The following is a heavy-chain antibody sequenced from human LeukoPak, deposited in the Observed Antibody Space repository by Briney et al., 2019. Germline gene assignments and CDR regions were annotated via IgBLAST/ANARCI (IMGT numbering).Heavy chain of an antibody. V-gene: IGHV4-39*02. CDR2: IYYSGST. D-gene: IGHD4-17*01. CDR1: GGSISSSSYS. Sequence: SETLSLTCTVSGGSISSSSYSWGWIRQPPGKGLEWIGSIYYSGSTYYNPSLKSRVTISVDTSKNQFSLKLSSVTAADTAVYYCAGDVHYGDYLSDYWGQGTLVTVSS. CDR3: AGDVHYGDYLSDY. J-gene: IGHJ4*02.